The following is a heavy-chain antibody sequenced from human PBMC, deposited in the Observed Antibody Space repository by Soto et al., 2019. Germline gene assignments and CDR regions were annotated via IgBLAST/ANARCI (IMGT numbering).Heavy chain of an antibody. CDR3: ARLPTDYDFWSGYRPGAFDI. J-gene: IGHJ3*02. D-gene: IGHD3-3*01. CDR1: GGSISSSSYY. V-gene: IGHV4-39*01. Sequence: PSETLSLTCTVSGGSISSSSYYWGWIRQPPGKGLEWIGSIYYSGSTYYNPSLKSRVTISVDTSKNQFSLKLSSVTAADTAVYYCARLPTDYDFWSGYRPGAFDIWGQGTMVTVSS. CDR2: IYYSGST.